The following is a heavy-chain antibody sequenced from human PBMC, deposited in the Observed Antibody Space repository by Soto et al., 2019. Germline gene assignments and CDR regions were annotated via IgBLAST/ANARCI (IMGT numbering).Heavy chain of an antibody. J-gene: IGHJ4*02. V-gene: IGHV4-4*07. CDR1: GDSISGYY. CDR3: ARMGLLYYFDI. Sequence: PSETLSLTCTVSGDSISGYYWSWIRQPAGKGLEWIGRIYTAENTNYKSSLKSRVTMSVDTSKNLFSLRLNSVTAADTAVYYCARMGLLYYFDIWGQGTLVTVPS. CDR2: IYTAENT. D-gene: IGHD1-26*01.